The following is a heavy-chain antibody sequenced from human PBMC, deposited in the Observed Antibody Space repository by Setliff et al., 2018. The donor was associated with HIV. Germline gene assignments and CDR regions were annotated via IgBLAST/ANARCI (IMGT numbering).Heavy chain of an antibody. Sequence: PSETLSLTCTVSGGSISSGDYYWSWIRQPPGKGLEWIGYIYYTGSTYYNPSLKSRITISVDTSKNQFSLTLSSVTAADTAVYYCARDLAWPGYFDYWGQGTLVTVSS. V-gene: IGHV4-30-4*01. D-gene: IGHD3-10*01. CDR3: ARDLAWPGYFDY. J-gene: IGHJ4*02. CDR1: GGSISSGDYY. CDR2: IYYTGST.